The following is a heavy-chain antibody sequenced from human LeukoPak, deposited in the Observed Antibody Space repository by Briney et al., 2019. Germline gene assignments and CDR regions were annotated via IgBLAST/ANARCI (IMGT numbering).Heavy chain of an antibody. D-gene: IGHD3-10*01. J-gene: IGHJ3*01. CDR2: TYFRSKWYN. CDR3: AKGRGSGFFDL. CDR1: GDSVSSNSAA. Sequence: SQTLSLTCAISGDSVSSNSAAWNWLRQSPSRGLEWLGRTYFRSKWYNDYAPSVERRITVNPDTARNQISLHLRFVTPEDTAIYYCAKGRGSGFFDLWGQGTVVTVSS. V-gene: IGHV6-1*01.